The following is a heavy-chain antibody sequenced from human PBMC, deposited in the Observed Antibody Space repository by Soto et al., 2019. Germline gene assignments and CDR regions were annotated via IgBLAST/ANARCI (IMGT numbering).Heavy chain of an antibody. CDR1: GFTFSSYA. CDR2: ISGSGGST. D-gene: IGHD3-10*01. CDR3: AKSMVRGVIFDY. J-gene: IGHJ4*02. Sequence: GGSLRLSCAASGFTFSSYAMSWVRQAPGKGLEWVSAISGSGGSTYYADSVKGRFTISRDNSKNTLYLQMNSLRAEDTAVYYRAKSMVRGVIFDYWGQGTLVTSPQ. V-gene: IGHV3-23*01.